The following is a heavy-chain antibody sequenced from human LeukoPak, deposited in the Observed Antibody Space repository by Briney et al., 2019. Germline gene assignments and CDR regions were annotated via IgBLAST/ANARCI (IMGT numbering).Heavy chain of an antibody. CDR2: INWNGGST. Sequence: GGSLRLSCAASGFTFDDYGMSWVRQAPGKGLEWVSGINWNGGSTGYADSVKGRFTISRDNAKNSPYLQMNSLRAEDTALYYCARGGCSGGSCYSGVDLDYWGQGTLVTVSS. J-gene: IGHJ4*02. CDR1: GFTFDDYG. V-gene: IGHV3-20*04. CDR3: ARGGCSGGSCYSGVDLDY. D-gene: IGHD2-15*01.